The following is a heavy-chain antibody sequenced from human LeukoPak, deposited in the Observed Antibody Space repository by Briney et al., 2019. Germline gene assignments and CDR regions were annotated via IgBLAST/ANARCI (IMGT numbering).Heavy chain of an antibody. CDR3: ARTHIAFYGMDV. Sequence: PSQTLSLTCAVSGGSISSGGYSWSWIRQPPGKGLEWIGYIYHSGSTYYNPSLKSRVTISVDRSKNQFSLKLSSVTAADTAVYYCARTHIAFYGMDVWGQGTTVTVSS. V-gene: IGHV4-30-2*01. J-gene: IGHJ6*02. CDR1: GGSISSGGYS. D-gene: IGHD5-12*01. CDR2: IYHSGST.